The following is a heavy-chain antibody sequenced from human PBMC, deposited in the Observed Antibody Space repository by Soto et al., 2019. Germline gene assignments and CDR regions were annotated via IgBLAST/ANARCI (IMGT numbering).Heavy chain of an antibody. J-gene: IGHJ4*02. CDR3: AKETFSNYESYGIADY. D-gene: IGHD4-4*01. CDR1: GDSVSSNSAA. Sequence: SQTLSLTCAISGDSVSSNSAAWDWIRQSPSRGLEWLGRTYYRSRWYHDYAVSMKSRLTINPDISKNQFSLQLNSVTPEDTAVYYCAKETFSNYESYGIADYWGQGTLVTVSS. CDR2: TYYRSRWYH. V-gene: IGHV6-1*01.